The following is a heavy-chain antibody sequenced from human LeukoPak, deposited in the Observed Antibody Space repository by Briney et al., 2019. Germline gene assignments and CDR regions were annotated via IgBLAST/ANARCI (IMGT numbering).Heavy chain of an antibody. CDR1: GFTFSSYW. Sequence: PGGSLRLSCAASGFTFSSYWMSWVRQAPGKGLEWVANIKQDGSEKYYVDSVKGRFTISRDNAKNSLYLQMNSLRAEGTAVYYCARDPETPVWFGELPDIWGQGTMVTVSS. V-gene: IGHV3-7*01. J-gene: IGHJ3*02. D-gene: IGHD3-10*01. CDR2: IKQDGSEK. CDR3: ARDPETPVWFGELPDI.